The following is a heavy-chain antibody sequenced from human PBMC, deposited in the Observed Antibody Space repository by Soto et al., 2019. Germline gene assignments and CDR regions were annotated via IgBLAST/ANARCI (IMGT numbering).Heavy chain of an antibody. CDR3: AHTSLRPYLCYAMDV. V-gene: IGHV2-5*02. Sequence: ESGPTLVNPTQTLTLTFTFSAFSLSTSGLGVGWIRQPPGQALEWLALIYWDDDKRYSPSLKSRLTITKDTSKNQVVLTMTNMDPVDTAAYYCAHTSLRPYLCYAMDVWGQGTTVTVSS. CDR2: IYWDDDK. J-gene: IGHJ6*02. D-gene: IGHD3-16*01. CDR1: AFSLSTSGLG.